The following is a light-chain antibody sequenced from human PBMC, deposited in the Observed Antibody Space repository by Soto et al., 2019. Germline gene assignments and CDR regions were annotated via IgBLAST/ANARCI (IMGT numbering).Light chain of an antibody. J-gene: IGLJ3*02. Sequence: VLTQPPSASGTPGQRVTISCSGSSSNIGSNYVYWYQQLPGTAPKLLIYRNNQRPSGVPDRFSGSKSGTSASLAISGLRSEDEADYYCAAWDDSLSGPGVFGGGTKLTVL. CDR3: AAWDDSLSGPGV. CDR1: SSNIGSNY. V-gene: IGLV1-47*01. CDR2: RNN.